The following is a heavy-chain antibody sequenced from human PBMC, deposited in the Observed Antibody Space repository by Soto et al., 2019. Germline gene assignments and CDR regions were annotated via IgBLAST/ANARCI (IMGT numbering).Heavy chain of an antibody. CDR3: AKGRWTVGHCTGGSCYDGMDV. V-gene: IGHV1-2*02. CDR2: INPKSGDT. J-gene: IGHJ6*02. Sequence: ASVKVSCKASKYTFIGFHLHWVRQAPGQGLEWMGWINPKSGDTKYAQKFQGRVTLTRDTSISTGYMELSRLESNDTAVYYCAKGRWTVGHCTGGSCYDGMDVWGQGTKVTVSS. CDR1: KYTFIGFH. D-gene: IGHD2-15*01.